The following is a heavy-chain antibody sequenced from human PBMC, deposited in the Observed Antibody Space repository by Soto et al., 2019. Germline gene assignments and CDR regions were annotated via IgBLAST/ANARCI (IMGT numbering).Heavy chain of an antibody. CDR3: ARGSILWFGELSRRGGYYYCMDV. J-gene: IGHJ6*03. D-gene: IGHD3-10*01. CDR2: INDSGNI. CDR1: GGSFSGYQ. V-gene: IGHV4-34*01. Sequence: QAQLQQWGAGLLKPSETLSLTCAVYGGSFSGYQWSWIRQTPGKGLEWIGEINDSGNINYNPSLKSRVTILIDTPKKQISLKLSSVTAADTAVYYCARGSILWFGELSRRGGYYYCMDVWGKGTTVTVSS.